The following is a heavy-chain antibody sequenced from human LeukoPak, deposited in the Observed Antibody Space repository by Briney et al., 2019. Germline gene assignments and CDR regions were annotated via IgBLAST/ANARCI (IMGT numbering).Heavy chain of an antibody. Sequence: GGSLRLSCVASGFTFDNYAMYWVRQAPGKGLEWVSGISWNSGTIVYADSVKGRFTISRDNVKNSLDLQMNSLRAEDTALYYCAKVGVGVGVNFDIWGQGTMVTVSS. CDR3: AKVGVGVGVNFDI. V-gene: IGHV3-9*01. CDR1: GFTFDNYA. J-gene: IGHJ3*02. D-gene: IGHD1-26*01. CDR2: ISWNSGTI.